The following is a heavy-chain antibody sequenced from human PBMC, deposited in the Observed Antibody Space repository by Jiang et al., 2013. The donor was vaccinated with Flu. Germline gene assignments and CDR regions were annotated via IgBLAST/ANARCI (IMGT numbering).Heavy chain of an antibody. CDR3: ARHNDRIVGATHFDY. J-gene: IGHJ4*02. D-gene: IGHD1-26*01. V-gene: IGHV4-39*01. Sequence: PPGKGLEWIGSIYYTGSTYYNPSLKSRLTISVDTSKNQFSLKLTSVTAADTAVYYCARHNDRIVGATHFDYWGQGTLVTVSS. CDR2: IYYTGST.